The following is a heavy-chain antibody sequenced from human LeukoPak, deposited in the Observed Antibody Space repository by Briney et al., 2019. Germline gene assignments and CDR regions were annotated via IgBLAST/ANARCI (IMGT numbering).Heavy chain of an antibody. D-gene: IGHD6-19*01. CDR1: GGSFSGYY. CDR3: ARGKQWLVPYNWFDP. CDR2: INHSGST. V-gene: IGHV4-34*01. J-gene: IGHJ5*02. Sequence: SETLSLTCAVYGGSFSGYYWSWIRQPPGKGLEWIGEINHSGSTNYNPSLKSRVTISVDTSMNQFSLKLSSVTAADTAVYYCARGKQWLVPYNWFDPWGQGTLVTVSS.